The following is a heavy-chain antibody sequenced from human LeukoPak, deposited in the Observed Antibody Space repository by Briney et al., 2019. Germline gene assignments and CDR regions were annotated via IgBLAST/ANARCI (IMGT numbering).Heavy chain of an antibody. CDR2: ISSRSTTI. J-gene: IGHJ4*02. CDR1: GFTFDTYS. Sequence: GGSLRLSCAASGFTFDTYSINWVRQAPGKGLEWVSYISSRSTTIYYADSVKGRFTISRDNAENLLYLQMNSLRDEDTAVYYCARAAGSYDILNWGQGTLVTVSS. CDR3: ARAAGSYDILN. V-gene: IGHV3-48*02. D-gene: IGHD3-9*01.